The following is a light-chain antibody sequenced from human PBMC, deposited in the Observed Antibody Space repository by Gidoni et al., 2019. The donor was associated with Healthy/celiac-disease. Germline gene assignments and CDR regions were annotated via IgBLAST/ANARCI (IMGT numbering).Light chain of an antibody. CDR1: QSLLHSNGYNY. CDR2: LGS. V-gene: IGKV2-28*01. J-gene: IGKJ4*01. Sequence: DSVMPQSPLSLHVTPGAPASSSCRSSQSLLHSNGYNYLDWYLQKPGQSPQLLIYLGSNRASGVPDRFSGSGSGTDFTLKISRVEAEDVGVYYCMQALQTPTFGGGTKVEIK. CDR3: MQALQTPT.